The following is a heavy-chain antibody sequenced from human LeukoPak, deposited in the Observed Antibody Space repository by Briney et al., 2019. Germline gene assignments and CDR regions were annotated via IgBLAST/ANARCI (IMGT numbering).Heavy chain of an antibody. CDR1: GGSFSGYY. CDR2: INHSGST. J-gene: IGHJ4*02. CDR3: ARTPMAHKRVFDY. V-gene: IGHV4-34*01. Sequence: PSETLSLTCAVYGGSFSGYYWSWIRQPPGKGLEWIGEINHSGSTNYNPSLKSRVTISVDTSKNQFSLKLSSVTAADTAVYYCARTPMAHKRVFDYWGQGTLVTVSS. D-gene: IGHD5-24*01.